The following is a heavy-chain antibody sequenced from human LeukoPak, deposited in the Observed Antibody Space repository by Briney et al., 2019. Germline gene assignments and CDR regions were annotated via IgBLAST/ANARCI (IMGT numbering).Heavy chain of an antibody. V-gene: IGHV3-30-3*01. Sequence: GRSLSLSCAGSGFTFSSYTMQWVRHAPGKGLEWVGVTSYDGINKYYADSVKGRFTLSRDNSKNMFYLQMNSLRPDDTAVYYCARDILAGTAGDYWGQGTLVTVSS. J-gene: IGHJ4*02. D-gene: IGHD6-13*01. CDR1: GFTFSSYT. CDR2: TSYDGINK. CDR3: ARDILAGTAGDY.